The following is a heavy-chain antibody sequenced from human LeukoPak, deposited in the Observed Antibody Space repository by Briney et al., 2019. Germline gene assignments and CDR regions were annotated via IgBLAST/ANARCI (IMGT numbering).Heavy chain of an antibody. Sequence: PGRSLRLSCAASGFTFSSYAMHWVRQAPGKGLEWVAVISYDGSNKYYADSVKGRFTISRDNSKNTLYLQMNSLRAEDTAVYYCARVRTQLFWGQGTLVTVSS. V-gene: IGHV3-30-3*01. CDR3: ARVRTQLF. CDR1: GFTFSSYA. D-gene: IGHD2-15*01. CDR2: ISYDGSNK. J-gene: IGHJ4*02.